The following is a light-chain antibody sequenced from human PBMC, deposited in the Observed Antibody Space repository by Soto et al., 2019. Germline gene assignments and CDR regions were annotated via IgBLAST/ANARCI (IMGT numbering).Light chain of an antibody. CDR2: EVS. CDR3: CSYAGSSTLV. J-gene: IGLJ2*01. Sequence: QSVLTQPASVSGSPGQAITISCTGTSSDVGSYNLVSWYQQHPRKAPKLMIYEVSKRPSGVSNRFSGSKSGNTASLTISGLQAEDEADYYCCSYAGSSTLVFGGGTKLPVL. CDR1: SSDVGSYNL. V-gene: IGLV2-23*02.